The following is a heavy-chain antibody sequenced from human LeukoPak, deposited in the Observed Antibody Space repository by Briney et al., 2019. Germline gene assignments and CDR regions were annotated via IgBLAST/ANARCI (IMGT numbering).Heavy chain of an antibody. J-gene: IGHJ4*02. D-gene: IGHD5-24*01. CDR1: GYTFKNYD. V-gene: IGHV1-8*02. CDR3: ARATPGGLHGYSFDY. Sequence: GASVKVSCKASGYTFKNYDINWVRQATGQGLEWMGWMNPNSGNTGFAQKFQDRVSMTRDTSINTAYKELTSLRSGDTAVYYCARATPGGLHGYSFDYWGQGTVVTVYS. CDR2: MNPNSGNT.